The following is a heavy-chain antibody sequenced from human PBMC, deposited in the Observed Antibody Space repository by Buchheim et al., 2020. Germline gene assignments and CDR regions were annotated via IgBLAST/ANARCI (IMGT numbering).Heavy chain of an antibody. V-gene: IGHV3-48*02. CDR2: ISSTTTTI. J-gene: IGHJ4*02. D-gene: IGHD5-12*01. Sequence: EAQLVESGGGLVQPGGSLRLSCTASGFIFNTYGMNWVRQAPGKGLEWVSYISSTTTTIYYEDSVKGRFTASRDNAQDYLYLPMNSLRDEDTAVYYCARNPTTGYYDHWGQGTL. CDR3: ARNPTTGYYDH. CDR1: GFIFNTYG.